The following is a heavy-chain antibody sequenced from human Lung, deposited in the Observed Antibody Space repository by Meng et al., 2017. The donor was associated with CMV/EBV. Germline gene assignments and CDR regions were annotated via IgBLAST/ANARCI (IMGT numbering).Heavy chain of an antibody. V-gene: IGHV3-21*01. J-gene: IGHJ4*02. CDR1: GFTFTAYS. CDR2: ISSSSTYI. D-gene: IGHD3-10*01. Sequence: ESXKISCAASGFTFTAYSMNWVRQAPGKGLEWVASISSSSTYIHYGDSVKGRFSISRDNAKNSLFLQMNSLRAEDTAVYFCGSREGGYWGQGPLVTVSS. CDR3: GSREGGY.